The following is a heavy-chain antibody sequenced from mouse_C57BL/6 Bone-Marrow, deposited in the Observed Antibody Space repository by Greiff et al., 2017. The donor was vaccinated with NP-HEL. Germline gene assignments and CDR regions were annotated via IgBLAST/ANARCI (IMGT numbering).Heavy chain of an antibody. J-gene: IGHJ2*01. D-gene: IGHD1-1*01. Sequence: EVKLVESGGGLVQPGGSMKLSCVASGFTFSNYWMNWVRQSPEKGLEWVAQIRLKSDNYATHYAESVKGRFTISRDDSKSSVYLQMNNLRAEDTGIYYCTGGDGQDYWGQGTTLTVSS. CDR1: GFTFSNYW. V-gene: IGHV6-3*01. CDR3: TGGDGQDY. CDR2: IRLKSDNYAT.